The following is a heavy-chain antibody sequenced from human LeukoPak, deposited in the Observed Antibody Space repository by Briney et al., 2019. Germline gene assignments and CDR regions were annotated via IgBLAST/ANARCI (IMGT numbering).Heavy chain of an antibody. CDR2: ISGSGGST. D-gene: IGHD3-9*01. J-gene: IGHJ6*02. Sequence: GGSLRLSCAASGFTFSSYAMSWVRRAPGKGLEWVSAISGSGGSTYYADSVKGRFTISRDNSKNTLYLQMNSLRAEDTAVYYCAKDLDWSNYYGMDVWGQGTTVTVSS. V-gene: IGHV3-23*01. CDR1: GFTFSSYA. CDR3: AKDLDWSNYYGMDV.